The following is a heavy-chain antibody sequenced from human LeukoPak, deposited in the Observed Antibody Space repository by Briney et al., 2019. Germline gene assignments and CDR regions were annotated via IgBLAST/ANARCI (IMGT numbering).Heavy chain of an antibody. Sequence: GGSLILSCAASGFSFSSYWMSWVRQAPGKGLEWVANIRQDGSDKYYVGSVKGRFTMSRDNAKNSLNLQMSSLRAEDTAVYYCARWAQYSNSWSLDCWGQGTLVTVSS. J-gene: IGHJ4*02. V-gene: IGHV3-7*03. CDR3: ARWAQYSNSWSLDC. CDR1: GFSFSSYW. D-gene: IGHD6-13*01. CDR2: IRQDGSDK.